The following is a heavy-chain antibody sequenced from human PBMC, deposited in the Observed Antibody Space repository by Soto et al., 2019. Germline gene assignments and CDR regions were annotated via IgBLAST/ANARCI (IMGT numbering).Heavy chain of an antibody. Sequence: SEPLSLTCTVSGGSITTGGYYWSWIRQLPGKGLEWIGHRYYSESTYYNPSLKSRVSISLDTSKNQFSLKLSFVTAADTALYYCVKDMEENYQAGYFDYWGQGTLVTVS. CDR1: GGSITTGGYY. J-gene: IGHJ4*02. D-gene: IGHD1-1*01. V-gene: IGHV4-31*03. CDR2: RYYSEST. CDR3: VKDMEENYQAGYFDY.